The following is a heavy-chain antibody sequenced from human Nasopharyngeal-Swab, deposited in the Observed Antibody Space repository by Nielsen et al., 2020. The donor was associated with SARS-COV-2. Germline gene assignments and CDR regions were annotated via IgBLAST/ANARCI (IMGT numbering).Heavy chain of an antibody. Sequence: GGPLSPSCPPSESTSSAIALTWFRRPPGKGLEWVSSISSSSSYIYYADSVKGRFTISRDNAKNSLYLQMNSLRAEDTAVYYCARTIIVGATEDAFDIWGQGTMVTVSS. V-gene: IGHV3-21*01. CDR2: ISSSSSYI. D-gene: IGHD1-26*01. J-gene: IGHJ3*02. CDR3: ARTIIVGATEDAFDI. CDR1: ESTSSAIA.